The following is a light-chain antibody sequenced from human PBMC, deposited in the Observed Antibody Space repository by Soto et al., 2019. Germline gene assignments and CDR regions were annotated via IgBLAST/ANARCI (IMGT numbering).Light chain of an antibody. Sequence: QSVLTQPASVSGSPGQSITISCTGTSSDVGAYNSVAWYQHNPGKAPKLMIYDVSNRPSGVSSRFSGSKSANTASLSISGLQADDEVDYYCSSYTSSSTLVFGTGTKVTVL. CDR1: SSDVGAYNS. CDR3: SSYTSSSTLV. J-gene: IGLJ1*01. V-gene: IGLV2-14*01. CDR2: DVS.